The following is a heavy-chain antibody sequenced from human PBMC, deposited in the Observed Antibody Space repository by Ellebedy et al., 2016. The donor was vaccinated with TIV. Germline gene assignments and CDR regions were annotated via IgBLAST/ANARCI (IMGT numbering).Heavy chain of an antibody. Sequence: GGSLRLXXAASGFTFSSYSMNWVRQAPGKGLEWVSSISSSSSYIYYADSVKGRFTISRDNAKNSLYLQMNSLRAEDTAVYYCASVDTANYWGQGTLVTVSS. D-gene: IGHD5-18*01. CDR2: ISSSSSYI. CDR3: ASVDTANY. V-gene: IGHV3-21*01. CDR1: GFTFSSYS. J-gene: IGHJ4*02.